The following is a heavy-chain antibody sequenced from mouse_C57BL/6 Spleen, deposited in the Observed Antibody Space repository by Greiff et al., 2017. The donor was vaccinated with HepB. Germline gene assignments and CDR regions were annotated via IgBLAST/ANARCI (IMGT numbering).Heavy chain of an antibody. CDR3: APSSYVGDY. J-gene: IGHJ2*01. D-gene: IGHD1-1*01. V-gene: IGHV1-26*01. Sequence: EVQLQQSGPELVKPGASVKISCKASGYTFTDYYMNWVKQSHGKSLEWIGDINPNNGGTSYNQKFKGKATLTVDKSSSTAYMELRSLTSEDSAVYYCAPSSYVGDYWGQGTTLTVSS. CDR2: INPNNGGT. CDR1: GYTFTDYY.